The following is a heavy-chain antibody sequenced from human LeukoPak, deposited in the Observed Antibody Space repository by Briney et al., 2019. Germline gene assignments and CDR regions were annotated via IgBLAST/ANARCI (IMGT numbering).Heavy chain of an antibody. V-gene: IGHV3-30-3*01. CDR1: GITFINHA. D-gene: IGHD3-3*01. CDR3: ARDPFPNDFWSGYPDY. J-gene: IGHJ4*02. CDR2: ISYDGSNK. Sequence: PGGSLRLSCAASGITFINHAMDWVRQAPGKGLEWVALISYDGSNKYYADSVKGRFTISRDNSKNTLYLQMNSLRAEDTAVYYCARDPFPNDFWSGYPDYWGQGTLVTVSS.